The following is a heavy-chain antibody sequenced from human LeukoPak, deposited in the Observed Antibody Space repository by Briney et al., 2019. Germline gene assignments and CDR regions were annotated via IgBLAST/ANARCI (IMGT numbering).Heavy chain of an antibody. CDR2: ISWNSGTI. CDR1: GFTFDDYA. V-gene: IGHV3-9*01. D-gene: IGHD2-21*02. CDR3: ARLSSWVFEI. Sequence: GGSLRLSCAASGFTFDDYAMHWVRQAPGKGLEWVSGISWNSGTIDYADSVKGRFTISRDNAKNLLYLQMNSLRAEDTAVYFCARLSSWVFEIWGQGTMVTVSS. J-gene: IGHJ3*02.